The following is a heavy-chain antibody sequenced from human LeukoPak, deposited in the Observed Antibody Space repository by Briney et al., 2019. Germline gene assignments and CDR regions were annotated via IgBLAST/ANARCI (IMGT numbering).Heavy chain of an antibody. D-gene: IGHD3-10*01. Sequence: GGSLRLSCAASGFIFDDYAMHWVRQAPGKGLEWVSGISWNSDNIGHADSVKGRLTISRDNTKNSLYLQMNSLRAEDTALYYCVKGRAGSGTYGDFDYWGQGTLVTVSS. J-gene: IGHJ4*02. CDR1: GFIFDDYA. CDR3: VKGRAGSGTYGDFDY. V-gene: IGHV3-9*01. CDR2: ISWNSDNI.